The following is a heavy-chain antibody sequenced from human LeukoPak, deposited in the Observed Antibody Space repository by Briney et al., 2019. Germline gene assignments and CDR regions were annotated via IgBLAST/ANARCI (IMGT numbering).Heavy chain of an antibody. V-gene: IGHV3-33*01. D-gene: IGHD4-23*01. CDR3: ARQTTVATDC. Sequence: PATSLRLSCAASGFTFSSYGMHWVRQAPGKGLEWVALIWSDGTNKYYADSVKGRFTISRDNSNNTLYLQMNSLRVEDTAVYYCARQTTVATDCWGQGTLVTVSS. CDR1: GFTFSSYG. J-gene: IGHJ4*02. CDR2: IWSDGTNK.